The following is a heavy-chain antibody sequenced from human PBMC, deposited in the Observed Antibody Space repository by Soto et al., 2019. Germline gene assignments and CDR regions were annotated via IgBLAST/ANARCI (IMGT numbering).Heavy chain of an antibody. Sequence: GGSLRLSCAASGFTFSSYDMHWVRQATGKGLEWVSAIGTAGDTYYSGSVKGRFTVSRENVKNSLYLQMNSLRAGDTAVYYCAKEDVWFAKDYWGQGTLVTVSS. CDR3: AKEDVWFAKDY. D-gene: IGHD3-10*01. CDR1: GFTFSSYD. J-gene: IGHJ4*02. CDR2: IGTAGDT. V-gene: IGHV3-13*01.